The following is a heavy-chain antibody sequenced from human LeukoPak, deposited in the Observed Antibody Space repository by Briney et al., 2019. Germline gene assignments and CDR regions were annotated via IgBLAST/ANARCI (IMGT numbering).Heavy chain of an antibody. CDR3: ARGPVEVEAAGTSWFDP. V-gene: IGHV1-8*01. J-gene: IGHJ5*02. CDR2: MNPNSGNT. Sequence: ASVKVSCKASGYTFTSYDINWVRQATGQGLEWMGWMNPNSGNTGYAQKFQGRVTMTRNTSISTAYMELSSLRSEDTAVYYCARGPVEVEAAGTSWFDPWGQGTLVTVSS. D-gene: IGHD6-13*01. CDR1: GYTFTSYD.